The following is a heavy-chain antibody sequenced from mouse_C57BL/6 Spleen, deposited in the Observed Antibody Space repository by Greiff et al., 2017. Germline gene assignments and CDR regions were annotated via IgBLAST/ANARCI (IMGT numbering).Heavy chain of an antibody. J-gene: IGHJ4*01. CDR3: ARRSGSSYGAMDY. CDR1: GFSLTSYG. V-gene: IGHV2-6*03. CDR2: IWSDGST. Sequence: QVQLKESGPGLVAPSQSLSITCTVSGFSLTSYGVHWVRQPPGKGLEWLVVIWSDGSTTYNSALKSRLSISKDNSKSQVFLKMNSLQTDDTAMSYWARRSGSSYGAMDYWGQGTSVTVSS. D-gene: IGHD1-1*01.